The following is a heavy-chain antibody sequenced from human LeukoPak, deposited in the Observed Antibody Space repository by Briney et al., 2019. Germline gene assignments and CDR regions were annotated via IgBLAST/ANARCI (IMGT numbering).Heavy chain of an antibody. Sequence: SVKVSCKASGGTFSSYTISWVRQAPGQGLEWMGGIIPNFGTPNYAQKFQGRVTITADESTSTAYMELSSLRSEDTAVYYCRLELDSRTVDYRGQGTLVTVSS. CDR2: IIPNFGTP. V-gene: IGHV1-69*13. CDR3: RLELDSRTVDY. CDR1: GGTFSSYT. J-gene: IGHJ4*02. D-gene: IGHD6-13*01.